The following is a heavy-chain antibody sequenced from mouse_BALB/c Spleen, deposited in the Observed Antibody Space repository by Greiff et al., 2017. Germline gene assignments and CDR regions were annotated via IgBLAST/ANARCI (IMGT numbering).Heavy chain of an antibody. CDR2: IDPENGDT. Sequence: EVQLQQSGAELVRSGASVKLSCTASGFNIKDYYMHWVKQRPEQGLEWIGWIDPENGDTEYAPKFQGKATMTADTSSNTAYLQLSSLTSEDTAVYYCNGDSSGYAYWGQGTLVTVSA. D-gene: IGHD3-2*01. CDR3: NGDSSGYAY. V-gene: IGHV14-4*02. J-gene: IGHJ3*01. CDR1: GFNIKDYY.